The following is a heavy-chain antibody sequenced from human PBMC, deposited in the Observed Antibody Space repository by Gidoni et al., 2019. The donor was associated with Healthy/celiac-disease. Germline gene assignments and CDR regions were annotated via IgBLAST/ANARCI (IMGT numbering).Heavy chain of an antibody. V-gene: IGHV3-21*01. D-gene: IGHD6-13*01. CDR3: ARAGHGGIAAAGTDLRWTCFDY. Sequence: EVQLVESGGGLVKPGGSLRLSCAASGFAFSSYSMNWVRQAPGKGLEGVSSISSSSSYIYYAYSVKGRFTISRDNAKNSLYLQMNSLRAEDTAVYYCARAGHGGIAAAGTDLRWTCFDYWGQGTLVTVSS. CDR1: GFAFSSYS. CDR2: ISSSSSYI. J-gene: IGHJ4*02.